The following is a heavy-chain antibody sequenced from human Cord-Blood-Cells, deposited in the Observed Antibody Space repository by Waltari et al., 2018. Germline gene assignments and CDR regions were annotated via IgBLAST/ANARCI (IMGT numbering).Heavy chain of an antibody. D-gene: IGHD2-21*02. CDR3: ARAVAVVTHYYFDY. J-gene: IGHJ4*02. V-gene: IGHV3-53*01. Sequence: EVQLVESGGGLIQPGGSLRLSCAASGFTVSSNYMSLVRQAPGKGLEWVSVIYSGGSTYYADSVKGRFTISRDNSKNTLYLQMNSLRAEDTAVYYCARAVAVVTHYYFDYWGQGTLVTVSS. CDR1: GFTVSSNY. CDR2: IYSGGST.